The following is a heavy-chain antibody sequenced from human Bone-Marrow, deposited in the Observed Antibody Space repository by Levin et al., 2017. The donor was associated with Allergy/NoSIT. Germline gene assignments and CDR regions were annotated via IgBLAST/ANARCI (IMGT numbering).Heavy chain of an antibody. CDR2: IYYSGST. V-gene: IGHV4-39*01. CDR3: ARQRRYCSGGSCYSTHAFDI. D-gene: IGHD2-15*01. Sequence: SETLSLTCTVSGGSISSSSYYWGWIRQPPGTGLEWIGSIYYSGSTYYNPSLKSRVTISVDTSKNQFSLKLSSVTAADTAVYYCARQRRYCSGGSCYSTHAFDIWGQGTMVTVSS. J-gene: IGHJ3*02. CDR1: GGSISSSSYY.